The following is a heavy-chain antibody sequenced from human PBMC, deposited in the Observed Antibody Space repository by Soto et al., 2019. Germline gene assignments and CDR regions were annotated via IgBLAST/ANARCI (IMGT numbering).Heavy chain of an antibody. J-gene: IGHJ2*01. CDR2: IYHSGST. D-gene: IGHD6-19*01. CDR1: SGSISSSNW. V-gene: IGHV4-4*02. CDR3: ARHIVGIAVAGREYWYFDL. Sequence: QVQLQESGPGLVKPSGTLSLTCAVSSGSISSSNWWSWVRQPPGKGLEWIGEIYHSGSTNYNPSLQSRVTISVDKSKNQFSLKLSSVTAADTAVYYCARHIVGIAVAGREYWYFDLWGRGTLVTVSS.